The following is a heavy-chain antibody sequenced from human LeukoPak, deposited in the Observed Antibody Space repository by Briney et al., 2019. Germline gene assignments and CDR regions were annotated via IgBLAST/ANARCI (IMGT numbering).Heavy chain of an antibody. CDR2: FDPEDGET. V-gene: IGHV1-24*01. D-gene: IGHD3-10*01. CDR1: GYTLTELS. J-gene: IGHJ6*04. Sequence: GSVKVSCKVSGYTLTELSMHWVRQSPGKGLEWMGGFDPEDGETIYAQKFQGRVTMTEDTSTDTAYMELSSLRSEDTAVYYCATDLHASGSPSRAYYYYGMDVWGKGTTVTVSS. CDR3: ATDLHASGSPSRAYYYYGMDV.